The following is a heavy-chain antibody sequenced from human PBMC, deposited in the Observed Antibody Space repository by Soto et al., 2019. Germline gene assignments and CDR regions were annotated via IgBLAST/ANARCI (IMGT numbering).Heavy chain of an antibody. D-gene: IGHD3-3*01. J-gene: IGHJ6*02. Sequence: QLQLQESGPGLVKPSETLSLTCTVSGGSISSSSYYWGWIRQPPGKGLEWIGSIYYSGSTYYNPSLKSRVTISVDTSKNQFSLKLSSVTAADTAVYYCARHPNEHGITIFGVVIESLPNYYYGMDVWGQGTTVTVSS. V-gene: IGHV4-39*01. CDR1: GGSISSSSYY. CDR2: IYYSGST. CDR3: ARHPNEHGITIFGVVIESLPNYYYGMDV.